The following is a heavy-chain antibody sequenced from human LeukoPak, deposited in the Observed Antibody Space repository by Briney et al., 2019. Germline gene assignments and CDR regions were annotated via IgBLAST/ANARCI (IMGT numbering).Heavy chain of an antibody. D-gene: IGHD6-19*01. CDR1: GGSISSSSYY. V-gene: IGHV4-39*07. J-gene: IGHJ6*03. Sequence: SETLSLTCTVSGGSISSSSYYWGWIRQPPGKWLEWIGSIYYSGSTYYNPSLKSRVTISVDTSKNQFSLKLSSVTAADTAVYYCARGYSSGWYSYYYYYMDVWGKGTTVTISS. CDR3: ARGYSSGWYSYYYYYMDV. CDR2: IYYSGST.